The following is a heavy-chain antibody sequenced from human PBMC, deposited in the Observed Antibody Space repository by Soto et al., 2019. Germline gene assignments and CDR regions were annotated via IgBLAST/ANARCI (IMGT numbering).Heavy chain of an antibody. D-gene: IGHD6-19*01. Sequence: ASVKVSCKASGYTFSGFYMHWVRQAPGQGLEWMGWINPNSGGTKSAEKFQGRVTMTRDTSISTAYMELSRLTSDDTAVYYCASAAVTGTAGLDFWGQGTQGTAPQ. CDR2: INPNSGGT. CDR3: ASAAVTGTAGLDF. V-gene: IGHV1-2*02. J-gene: IGHJ4*02. CDR1: GYTFSGFY.